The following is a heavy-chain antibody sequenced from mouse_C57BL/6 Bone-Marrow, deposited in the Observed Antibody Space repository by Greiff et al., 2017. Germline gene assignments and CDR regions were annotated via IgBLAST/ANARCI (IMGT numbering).Heavy chain of an antibody. D-gene: IGHD2-4*01. J-gene: IGHJ4*01. CDR1: GFSLSTSGMG. Sequence: QVTLKVSGPGILQSSQTLSLTCSFSGFSLSTSGMGVSWIRQPSGKGLEWLAHIYWDDDKRYNPSLKSRLTISKDTSRNQVFLKITSVDTADTATYYCARRHYYDPYAMDYWGQGTSVTVSS. CDR3: ARRHYYDPYAMDY. V-gene: IGHV8-12*01. CDR2: IYWDDDK.